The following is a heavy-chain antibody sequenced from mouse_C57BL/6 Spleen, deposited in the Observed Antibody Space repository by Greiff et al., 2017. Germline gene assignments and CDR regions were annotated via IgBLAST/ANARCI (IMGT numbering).Heavy chain of an antibody. Sequence: VQLQQSGAELVKPGASVKLSCKASGYTFTSYWMHWVKQRPGRGLEWIGRIDPNSGGTKYNEKVKSKATLAVDKPTSTAYMQLISLTSEDSAVYYCARPNTVIADWYFDVWGKGTTVTVSS. CDR3: ARPNTVIADWYFDV. D-gene: IGHD1-1*01. J-gene: IGHJ1*03. V-gene: IGHV1-72*01. CDR2: IDPNSGGT. CDR1: GYTFTSYW.